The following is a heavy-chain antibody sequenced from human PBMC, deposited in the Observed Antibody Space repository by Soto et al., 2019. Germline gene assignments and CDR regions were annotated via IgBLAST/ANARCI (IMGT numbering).Heavy chain of an antibody. CDR2: INSDGSST. CDR1: GFTFSSYW. CDR3: AREVGYATQGNWFDP. V-gene: IGHV3-74*01. J-gene: IGHJ5*02. Sequence: EVQLVESGGGLVQPGGSLRLSCAASGFTFSSYWMHWVRQAPGKGLVWVSRINSDGSSTSYADSVKGRFTISRDNAKNMVYLQMNSLRDEDTAVYYCAREVGYATQGNWFDPWGQGTLVTVSS. D-gene: IGHD5-12*01.